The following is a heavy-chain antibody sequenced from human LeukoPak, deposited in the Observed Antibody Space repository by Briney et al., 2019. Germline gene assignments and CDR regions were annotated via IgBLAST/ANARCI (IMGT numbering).Heavy chain of an antibody. V-gene: IGHV3-21*01. CDR1: GFTFSSYS. CDR2: ISSSSSYI. CDR3: AREREGHFDY. Sequence: GGSLRLSCAGSGFTFSSYSMNWVRQAPGKGLEWVSSISSSSSYIYYADSVKGRFTISRDNAKNSLYLQMNSLRAEDTAVYYCAREREGHFDYWGQGTLVTVSS. D-gene: IGHD1-26*01. J-gene: IGHJ4*02.